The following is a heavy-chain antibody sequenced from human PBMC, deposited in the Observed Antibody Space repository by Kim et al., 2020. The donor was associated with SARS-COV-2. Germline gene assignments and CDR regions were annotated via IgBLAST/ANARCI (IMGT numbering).Heavy chain of an antibody. D-gene: IGHD5-18*01. V-gene: IGHV4-61*03. J-gene: IGHJ4*02. CDR3: AKTVGYSFGYGYFDH. Sequence: PSLKSRVTISVDTSKNHFSLKLNSVTAADTAVYYCAKTVGYSFGYGYFDHWGQGTLVTVSS.